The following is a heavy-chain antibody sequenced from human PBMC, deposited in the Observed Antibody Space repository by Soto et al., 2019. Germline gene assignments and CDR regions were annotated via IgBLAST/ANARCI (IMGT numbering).Heavy chain of an antibody. V-gene: IGHV4-59*12. CDR1: GGSISSYY. Sequence: PSETLSLTCTVSGGSISSYYLNWIRQPPGKGLEWIGYIYYLGNTNYNPSLKSRVTISVNTSKNQFSLKLSSVTAADTAVYYCAREGGRYFDWLSHRGCWFDPWGQGTLVTVSS. D-gene: IGHD3-9*01. J-gene: IGHJ5*02. CDR3: AREGGRYFDWLSHRGCWFDP. CDR2: IYYLGNT.